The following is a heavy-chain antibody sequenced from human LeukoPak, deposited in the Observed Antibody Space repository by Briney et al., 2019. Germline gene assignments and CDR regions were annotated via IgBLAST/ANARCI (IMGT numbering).Heavy chain of an antibody. CDR3: ARDGFWSGYSDYYYYMDV. CDR2: IKQDGSEK. D-gene: IGHD3-3*01. Sequence: GGSLRLSCAASGFTLSSYWMSWVRQAPGKGLEWVANIKQDGSEKYYVDSVKGRFTISRDNAKNSLYLQMNSLRAEDTAAYYCARDGFWSGYSDYYYYMDVWGKGTTVTVSS. CDR1: GFTLSSYW. V-gene: IGHV3-7*01. J-gene: IGHJ6*03.